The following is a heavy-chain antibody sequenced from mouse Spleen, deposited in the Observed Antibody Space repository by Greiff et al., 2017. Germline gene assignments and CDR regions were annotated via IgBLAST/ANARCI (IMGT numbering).Heavy chain of an antibody. J-gene: IGHJ2*01. D-gene: IGHD2-14*01. V-gene: IGHV1-19*01. Sequence: EVKLQESGPVLVKPGASVKMSCKASGYTFTDYYMNWVKQSHGKSLEWIGVINPYNGGTSYNQKFKGKATLTVDKSSSTAYMELNSLTSEDSAVYYCARRVRRTGFDYWGQGTTLTVSS. CDR2: INPYNGGT. CDR1: GYTFTDYY. CDR3: ARRVRRTGFDY.